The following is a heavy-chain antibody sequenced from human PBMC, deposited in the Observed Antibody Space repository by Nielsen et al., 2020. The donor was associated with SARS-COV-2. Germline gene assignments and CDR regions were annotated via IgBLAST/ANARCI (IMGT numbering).Heavy chain of an antibody. J-gene: IGHJ4*02. CDR3: ARGLFGSAAPSYFDY. V-gene: IGHV1-58*01. CDR2: IIVDNGRT. Sequence: SVKVSCKASGFTFSNSVQWVRQPRGQRLEWMGWIIVDNGRTNYAQKLQERLTITTDMSTGTAYMELSSLRSEDTAVFYCARGLFGSAAPSYFDYWGQGTLVTVSS. D-gene: IGHD3-3*01. CDR1: GFTFSNSV.